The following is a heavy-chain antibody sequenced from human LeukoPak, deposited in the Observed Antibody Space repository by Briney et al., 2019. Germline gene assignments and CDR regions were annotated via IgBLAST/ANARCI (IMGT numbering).Heavy chain of an antibody. CDR3: AKEGRIAAGTGDYFDY. CDR1: GFTFSSYA. CDR2: ISANGDTT. V-gene: IGHV3-23*01. D-gene: IGHD6-13*01. J-gene: IGHJ4*02. Sequence: PGGSLRLSCAASGFTFSSYAMSWVRQAPGKGLEGVSGISANGDTTKYADSVKGRFTISRDNAKNTVLLQMNSLRADDTAVYYGAKEGRIAAGTGDYFDYWGQGTVVTVSS.